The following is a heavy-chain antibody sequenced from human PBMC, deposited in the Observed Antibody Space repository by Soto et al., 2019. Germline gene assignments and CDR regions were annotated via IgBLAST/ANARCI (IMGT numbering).Heavy chain of an antibody. V-gene: IGHV4-39*01. CDR1: GGTISSSSYY. CDR2: IYYSGST. J-gene: IGHJ1*01. CDR3: ARGLPYYYDSSGSSPPC. Sequence: SETLSLTSPVSGGTISSSSYYWGWIRQPPGKGLEWIGSIYYSGSTYYNPSLKSRVTISVDTSKNQFSLKLSSVTAADTAVYYCARGLPYYYDSSGSSPPCWGQGTLVTV. D-gene: IGHD3-22*01.